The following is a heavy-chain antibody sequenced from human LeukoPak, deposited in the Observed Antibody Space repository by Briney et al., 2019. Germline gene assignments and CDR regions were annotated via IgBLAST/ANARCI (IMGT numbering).Heavy chain of an antibody. J-gene: IGHJ4*02. CDR3: ARAHAGEGDGYNLSNREIDY. CDR2: INHSGST. CDR1: GGSFSGYY. D-gene: IGHD5-24*01. V-gene: IGHV4-34*01. Sequence: SETLSLTCAVYGGSFSGYYWSWIRQPPGKGLEWTGEINHSGSTNYNPSLKSRVTISVDTSKSQFSLKLSSVTAADTAVYYCARAHAGEGDGYNLSNREIDYWGQGTLVTVSS.